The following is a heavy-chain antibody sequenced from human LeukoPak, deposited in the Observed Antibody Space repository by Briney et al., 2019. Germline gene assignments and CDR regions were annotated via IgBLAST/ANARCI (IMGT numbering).Heavy chain of an antibody. CDR2: IRYDGSNK. CDR3: AKYYDFLLLDYMDV. V-gene: IGHV3-30*02. CDR1: GFTVSSNY. D-gene: IGHD3-3*01. J-gene: IGHJ6*03. Sequence: GGSLRLSCAASGFTVSSNYMSWVRQAPGKGLEWVAFIRYDGSNKYYADSVKGRFTISRDNSKNTLYLQMNSLRAEDTAVYYCAKYYDFLLLDYMDVWGKGTTVTVSS.